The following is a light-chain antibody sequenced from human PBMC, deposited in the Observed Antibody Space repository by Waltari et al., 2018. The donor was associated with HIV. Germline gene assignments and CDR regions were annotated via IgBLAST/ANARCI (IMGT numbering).Light chain of an antibody. Sequence: EIVLTQSPATLSLYPGDRATLSCRASQSVSSYLAWYQQKPGQAPRLLIYDASNRATGIPARFSGSGSGTDFTLAISSLEPEDFAVYYCQQRSNWSRTFGQGTKVEIK. CDR3: QQRSNWSRT. CDR1: QSVSSY. J-gene: IGKJ1*01. CDR2: DAS. V-gene: IGKV3-11*01.